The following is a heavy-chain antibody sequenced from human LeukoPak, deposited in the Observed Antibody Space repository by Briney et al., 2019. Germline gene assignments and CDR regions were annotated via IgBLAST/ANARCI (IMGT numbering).Heavy chain of an antibody. Sequence: ESLKISCKGSGYSFTTYWIGWVRQMPGKGLEWMGIIYPGDSDTRYSPSFQGQVNISADESISTAYLQCSSLRASDTAMYYCARLIRGNRYYFDYWGQGTLVTVSS. CDR1: GYSFTTYW. J-gene: IGHJ4*02. D-gene: IGHD5-18*01. V-gene: IGHV5-51*01. CDR3: ARLIRGNRYYFDY. CDR2: IYPGDSDT.